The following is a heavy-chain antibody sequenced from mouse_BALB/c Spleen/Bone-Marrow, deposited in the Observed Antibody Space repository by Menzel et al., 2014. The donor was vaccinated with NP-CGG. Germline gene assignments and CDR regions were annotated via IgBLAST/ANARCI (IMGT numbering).Heavy chain of an antibody. J-gene: IGHJ4*01. D-gene: IGHD2-14*01. V-gene: IGHV2-2*02. CDR2: IWRGGST. Sequence: VQLQRSGPGLVQPSQSLSITCTVSGFSLTSYGVHWVRQSPGKGLEWLGVIWRGGSTDYNAAFISRLSISKDNSKSQVFFKMNSLQANDAAIYFCARRRYRYDAMDYWGQGTSVTVSS. CDR3: ARRRYRYDAMDY. CDR1: GFSLTSYG.